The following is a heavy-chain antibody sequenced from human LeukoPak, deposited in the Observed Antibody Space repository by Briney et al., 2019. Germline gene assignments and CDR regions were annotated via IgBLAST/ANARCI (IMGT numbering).Heavy chain of an antibody. CDR3: ARLKYGDYGLYYFDY. CDR1: GGSISSYY. D-gene: IGHD4-17*01. CDR2: IYYSNT. V-gene: IGHV4-59*08. Sequence: PSETLFLTCTVSGGSISSYYWSWIRQPPGKGLESIGYIYYSNTNYNPSLKSRVTISVDTSKNQFSLKLSSVTAADTAVYYCARLKYGDYGLYYFDYWGQGTLVTVSS. J-gene: IGHJ4*02.